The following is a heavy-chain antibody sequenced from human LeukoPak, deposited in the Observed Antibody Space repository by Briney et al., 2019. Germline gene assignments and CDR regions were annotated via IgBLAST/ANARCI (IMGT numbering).Heavy chain of an antibody. Sequence: SETLSLTCTVSGGSISSSSYYRGWIRQPPGKGLEWIGSIYYSRRTYYNPSLKSRVTISVDTSKNQFSLKLSSVTAADTAVYYCARVSRSKDTAMVYGAFDIWGQGTMVTVSS. CDR3: ARVSRSKDTAMVYGAFDI. D-gene: IGHD5-18*01. CDR2: IYYSRRT. V-gene: IGHV4-39*07. CDR1: GGSISSSSYY. J-gene: IGHJ3*02.